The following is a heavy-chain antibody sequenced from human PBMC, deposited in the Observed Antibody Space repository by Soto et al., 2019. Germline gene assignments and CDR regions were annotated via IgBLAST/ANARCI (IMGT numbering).Heavy chain of an antibody. D-gene: IGHD2-15*01. V-gene: IGHV4-59*08. Sequence: PSETLSLTCTVSGGSISSYYWSWIRQPPGKGLEWIGYIYYSGSTNYNPSLKSRVTISVDTSKNQFSLKLSSVTAADTAVYYCARPTKAARVQAFDIWGQGTMVTVSS. CDR1: GGSISSYY. CDR2: IYYSGST. J-gene: IGHJ3*02. CDR3: ARPTKAARVQAFDI.